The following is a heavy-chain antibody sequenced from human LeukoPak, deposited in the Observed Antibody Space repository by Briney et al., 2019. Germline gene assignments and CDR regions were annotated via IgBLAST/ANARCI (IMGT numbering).Heavy chain of an antibody. J-gene: IGHJ6*04. V-gene: IGHV3-30*18. Sequence: VGCLRLSCAASRLTFRSDGMHWVRQAPGKGVGWGGGISYDGSKKYYADSVKCRFAFSRDKSNNTLYLQRNSLRAQATPVYYFTKTQSSGWYYYGMDVWGKGTTVTVSS. D-gene: IGHD6-19*01. CDR3: TKTQSSGWYYYGMDV. CDR1: RLTFRSDG. CDR2: ISYDGSKK.